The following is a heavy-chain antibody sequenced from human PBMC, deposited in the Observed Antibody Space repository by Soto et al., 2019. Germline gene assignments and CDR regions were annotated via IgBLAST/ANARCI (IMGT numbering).Heavy chain of an antibody. CDR2: IYYSGST. CDR1: GGSISSGGYY. D-gene: IGHD6-6*01. Sequence: PSETLSLTCTVSGGSISSGGYYWSWIRQHPGKGLEWIGYIYYSGSTYYNPSLKSRVTISVDTSKNQFSLKLSSVTAADTAVYYCARDRKIAATNIFDYWGQGTLVTVSS. CDR3: ARDRKIAATNIFDY. V-gene: IGHV4-31*03. J-gene: IGHJ4*02.